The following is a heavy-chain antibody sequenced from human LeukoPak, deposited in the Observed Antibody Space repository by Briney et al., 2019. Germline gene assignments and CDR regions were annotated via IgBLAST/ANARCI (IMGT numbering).Heavy chain of an antibody. D-gene: IGHD2-15*01. CDR3: ARPVAESYYYMDV. Sequence: GESLKISCKGSGYSFTSYWIGWVRQMPGKGLEWMGIIYPGDSDTRYSPSFQGQVTISADKSISTAYLQWSSLKASDTAMYYCARPVAESYYYMDVWGKGTTVTVSS. CDR1: GYSFTSYW. V-gene: IGHV5-51*01. CDR2: IYPGDSDT. J-gene: IGHJ6*03.